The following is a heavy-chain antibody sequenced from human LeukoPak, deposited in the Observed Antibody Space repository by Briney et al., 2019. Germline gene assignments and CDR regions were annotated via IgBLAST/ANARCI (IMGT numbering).Heavy chain of an antibody. Sequence: SETLSLTCTVSGGSLSSYFWSWIRQPAGKGLEWIGRIYTSGTTNYNPSLKSRVSMSVDTSKNQFSVKLSSVTAADTAVYYCARESGTERYFDYWGQGTLVTVSS. CDR3: ARESGTERYFDY. CDR2: IYTSGTT. CDR1: GGSLSSYF. V-gene: IGHV4-4*07. J-gene: IGHJ4*02. D-gene: IGHD1-26*01.